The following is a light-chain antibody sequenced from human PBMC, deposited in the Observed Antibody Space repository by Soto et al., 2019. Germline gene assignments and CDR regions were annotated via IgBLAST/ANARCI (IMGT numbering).Light chain of an antibody. CDR3: QKYNSVPFT. V-gene: IGKV1-27*01. CDR2: AAS. CDR1: QGIYNS. Sequence: DIQMTQSPSSLSASVGDRVTITCRASQGIYNSFAWYQQKPGKVPQLLIYAASTLQSGVPARFSGRGSGTDFTLTISSLQPEDVATYYCQKYNSVPFTFGPGTKVDIK. J-gene: IGKJ3*01.